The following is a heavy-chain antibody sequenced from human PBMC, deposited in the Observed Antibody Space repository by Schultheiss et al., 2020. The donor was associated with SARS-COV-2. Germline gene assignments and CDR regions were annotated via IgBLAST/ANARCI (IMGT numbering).Heavy chain of an antibody. CDR1: GFSFYNYW. Sequence: GGSLRLSCAASGFSFYNYWMTWVRQAPGRGLEWLANIKQDGSYKFYVDSVKGRFTISRDNAKESLYLQMSSLRADDTAVYYCVRGHYYGKRFDYWGQGSLVTVSS. V-gene: IGHV3-7*05. J-gene: IGHJ4*02. CDR3: VRGHYYGKRFDY. D-gene: IGHD3-16*01. CDR2: IKQDGSYK.